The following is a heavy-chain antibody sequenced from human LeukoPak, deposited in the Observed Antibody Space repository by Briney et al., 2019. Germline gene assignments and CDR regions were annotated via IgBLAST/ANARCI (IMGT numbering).Heavy chain of an antibody. D-gene: IGHD3-10*01. Sequence: SETLSLTCTVSGGPISSSSYYWGWIRQPPGKGLEWIGSIYYSGSTYYNPSLKSRVTISVDTSKNQFSLKLSSVTAADTAVYYCARHLTMVRGVLCYFDYWGQGTLVTVSS. J-gene: IGHJ4*02. CDR3: ARHLTMVRGVLCYFDY. CDR1: GGPISSSSYY. V-gene: IGHV4-39*01. CDR2: IYYSGST.